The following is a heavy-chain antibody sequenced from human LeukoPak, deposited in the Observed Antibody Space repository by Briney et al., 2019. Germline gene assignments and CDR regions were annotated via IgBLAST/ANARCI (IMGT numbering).Heavy chain of an antibody. CDR1: GFTFSSYS. V-gene: IGHV3-23*01. CDR2: ISGSGFTT. Sequence: GGSLRLSCAASGFTFSSYSMNWVRQAPGKGLEWVSAISGSGFTTYYADSVKGRFTISRDNSKSTLYLQMNSLRAEDTAVYYCATRTVTTPFDYWGQGTLVTVSS. J-gene: IGHJ4*02. CDR3: ATRTVTTPFDY. D-gene: IGHD4-17*01.